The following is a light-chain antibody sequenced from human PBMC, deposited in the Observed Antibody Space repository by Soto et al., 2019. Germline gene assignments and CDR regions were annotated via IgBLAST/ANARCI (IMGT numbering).Light chain of an antibody. V-gene: IGKV1-5*01. Sequence: DIQMTQSPSTQSASVGDRVTITCRASQSISSWLAWYQQKPGKAPKLLIYDASSLESGVPSRFSGSGSGTEFTLTISSLQPDDFATYYCQQYNSYSPKTFGQGTKV. CDR2: DAS. CDR3: QQYNSYSPKT. J-gene: IGKJ1*01. CDR1: QSISSW.